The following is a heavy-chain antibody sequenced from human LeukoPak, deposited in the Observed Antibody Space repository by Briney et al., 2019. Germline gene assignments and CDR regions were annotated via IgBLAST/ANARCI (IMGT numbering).Heavy chain of an antibody. Sequence: ASVKVSCKASGYTLTSYGISWVRQAPGQGLEWMGWISAYNGNTNYAQKLQGRVTMTTDTSTSTAYMELRSLRSDDTAVYYCARATYDSSGYAFDYWGQGTLVTVSS. D-gene: IGHD3-22*01. V-gene: IGHV1-18*01. CDR1: GYTLTSYG. CDR3: ARATYDSSGYAFDY. CDR2: ISAYNGNT. J-gene: IGHJ4*02.